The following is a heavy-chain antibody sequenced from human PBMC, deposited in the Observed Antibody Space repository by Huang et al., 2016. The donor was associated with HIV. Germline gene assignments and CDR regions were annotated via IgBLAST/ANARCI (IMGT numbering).Heavy chain of an antibody. CDR2: IRGTSSNI. CDR1: GFDFSKYS. V-gene: IGHV3-48*01. D-gene: IGHD3-22*01. CDR3: ARTEMEYYYGSSGYYPDY. J-gene: IGHJ4*02. Sequence: EVQLVESGGALVQPGGSLKLSCVVSGFDFSKYSMNWVRQAPGKGLEWVSYIRGTSSNIYDADSVKGRFTISRDNAKNSVFLQMRSLRAEDTALYYCARTEMEYYYGSSGYYPDYWGQGTQVTVSS.